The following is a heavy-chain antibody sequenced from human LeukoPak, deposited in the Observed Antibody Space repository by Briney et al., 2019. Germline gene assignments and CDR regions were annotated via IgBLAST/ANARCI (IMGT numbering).Heavy chain of an antibody. CDR1: GYTLTELS. D-gene: IGHD5-24*01. CDR2: SDPEDGET. Sequence: GASVKVSCKVSGYTLTELSMHWVRQAPGKGLEWMGGSDPEDGETIYAQKFQGRVTMTEDTSTDTAYMELSSLRSEDTAVYYCATDPWGKWVEMATIWLGYWGQGTLVTVSS. CDR3: ATDPWGKWVEMATIWLGY. J-gene: IGHJ4*02. V-gene: IGHV1-24*01.